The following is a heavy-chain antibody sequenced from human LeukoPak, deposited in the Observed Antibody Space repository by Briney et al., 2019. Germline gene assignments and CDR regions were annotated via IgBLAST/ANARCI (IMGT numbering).Heavy chain of an antibody. CDR3: ASGYVDYGGNSR. D-gene: IGHD4-17*01. CDR1: GFTFDDYA. J-gene: IGHJ4*02. V-gene: IGHV3-74*01. Sequence: GGSLRLSCAASGFTFDDYAMHWVRQAPGKGLVWVSRVNPDGSGTDYADSVKGRFTTSRDNAKNTLYLQMNSLRAEDTAVYYCASGYVDYGGNSRWGQGTLVTVSS. CDR2: VNPDGSGT.